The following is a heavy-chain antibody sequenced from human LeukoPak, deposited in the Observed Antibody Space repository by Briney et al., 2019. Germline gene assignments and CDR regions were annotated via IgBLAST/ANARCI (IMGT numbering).Heavy chain of an antibody. CDR1: GFTFSSYG. D-gene: IGHD3-3*01. CDR3: AKDPRYDFWSGYYTYYYHGMDV. Sequence: GRSLRLSCAASGFTFSSYGMHWVRQAPGKGLEWVAVISYDGSNKYYADSVKGRFTISRDNSKNTLYLQMNSLRAEDTAMYYCAKDPRYDFWSGYYTYYYHGMDVWGQGTTVTVSS. CDR2: ISYDGSNK. J-gene: IGHJ6*02. V-gene: IGHV3-30*18.